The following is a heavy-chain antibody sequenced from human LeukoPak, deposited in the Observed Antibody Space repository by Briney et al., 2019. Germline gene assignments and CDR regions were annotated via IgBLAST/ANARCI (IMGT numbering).Heavy chain of an antibody. CDR2: IYYSGST. J-gene: IGHJ3*02. V-gene: IGHV4-59*01. D-gene: IGHD2-2*01. CDR1: GGSISSYY. CDR3: ARDRGGDIVVVPAIDAFDI. Sequence: SETLSLTCTVSGGSISSYYWSWIRQPLGKGLEWIGYIYYSGSTNYNPSLKSRVTISVDTSKNQFSLKLSSVTAADTAVYYCARDRGGDIVVVPAIDAFDIWGQGTMVTVSS.